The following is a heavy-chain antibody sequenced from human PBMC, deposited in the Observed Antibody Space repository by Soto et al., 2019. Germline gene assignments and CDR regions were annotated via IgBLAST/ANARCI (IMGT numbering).Heavy chain of an antibody. CDR1: GASISSAFW. Sequence: SETLSLTCAVSGASISSAFWWTWVRQAPGKGLEWIGEIYHVGSTKYNPSLKSRVTISVDKSNNQFSLKLNSVTAADTAVYFCARLTGDPDYWGQGILVTVS. V-gene: IGHV4-4*02. CDR2: IYHVGST. J-gene: IGHJ4*02. CDR3: ARLTGDPDY. D-gene: IGHD7-27*01.